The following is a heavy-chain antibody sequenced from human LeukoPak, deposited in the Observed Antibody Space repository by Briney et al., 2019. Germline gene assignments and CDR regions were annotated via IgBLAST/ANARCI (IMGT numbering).Heavy chain of an antibody. V-gene: IGHV4-39*01. CDR1: GGSISSSSDY. D-gene: IGHD6-6*01. CDR2: IYYSGNT. J-gene: IGHJ4*02. Sequence: SETLSLTCTVSGGSISSSSDYWGWIRQPPGKGLEWIGSIYYSGNTYYNPSLKSRVTISLDTSKNQFSLKLSSVTAADTAMYYCARQSVRAIAIATRPGNYFDYWGQGTLATVSS. CDR3: ARQSVRAIAIATRPGNYFDY.